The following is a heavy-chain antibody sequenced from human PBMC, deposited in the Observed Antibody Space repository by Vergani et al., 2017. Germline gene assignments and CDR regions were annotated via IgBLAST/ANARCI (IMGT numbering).Heavy chain of an antibody. J-gene: IGHJ4*02. CDR1: GDSISSGVYY. Sequence: QVQLQESGPGLVKPSQTLSLTCSVSGDSISSGVYYWNWIRQHPGKGLEWIGYIYYSGSTYYNPSLKSRVTISVDTSKNQFSLKLSSVTAADTAVYYCAXETRVDITMRHFDYWGQGTLVTVSS. D-gene: IGHD3-22*01. CDR3: AXETRVDITMRHFDY. CDR2: IYYSGST. V-gene: IGHV4-30-4*01.